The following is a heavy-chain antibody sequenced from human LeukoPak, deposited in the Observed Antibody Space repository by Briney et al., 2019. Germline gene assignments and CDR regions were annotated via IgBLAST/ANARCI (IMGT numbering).Heavy chain of an antibody. CDR1: GFTFSSYG. CDR2: IQYDGSNK. Sequence: GGSLRLSCAASGFTFSSYGMHWVRQAPGKGLEWVAFIQYDGSNKNYADSVKGRFTISRDNSKNTLYLQMNSLRAEDTAVYYCARDFIIGGTVLESKYNWFDPWGQGTLVTVSS. V-gene: IGHV3-30*02. J-gene: IGHJ5*02. D-gene: IGHD1-1*01. CDR3: ARDFIIGGTVLESKYNWFDP.